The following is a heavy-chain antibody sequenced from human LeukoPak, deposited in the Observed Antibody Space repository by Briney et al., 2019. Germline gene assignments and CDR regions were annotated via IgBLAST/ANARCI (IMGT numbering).Heavy chain of an antibody. Sequence: GGSLRLSCAPSGFNFNTKWMTWVRQAPGKGLEWVANINQDGSEKYHGDSVKGRFIISRDNAKRSLFLEMSSLRAEDTAVYYCADPPSDFWGQGTLVAVSS. V-gene: IGHV3-7*01. J-gene: IGHJ4*02. CDR1: GFNFNTKW. CDR2: INQDGSEK. CDR3: ADPPSDF.